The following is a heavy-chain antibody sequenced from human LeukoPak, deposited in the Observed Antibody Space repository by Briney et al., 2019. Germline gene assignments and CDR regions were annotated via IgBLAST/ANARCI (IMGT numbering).Heavy chain of an antibody. Sequence: SVKVSCKASVGTFSSYAISWVGQAPGQGLEWMGRIIPIFGTANYAQKFQGRVTITTDESTSTAYMELSSLRSEDTAVYYCASEVHRYCSGGSCYFNDWGQGTLVTVSS. D-gene: IGHD2-15*01. CDR3: ASEVHRYCSGGSCYFND. V-gene: IGHV1-69*05. CDR2: IIPIFGTA. CDR1: VGTFSSYA. J-gene: IGHJ4*02.